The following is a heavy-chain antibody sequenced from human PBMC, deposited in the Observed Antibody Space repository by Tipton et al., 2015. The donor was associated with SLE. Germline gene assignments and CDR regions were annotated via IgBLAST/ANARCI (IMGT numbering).Heavy chain of an antibody. V-gene: IGHV4-59*01. CDR2: IYYGGST. CDR3: AREGGIAARRRGFEY. CDR1: GGSISTYY. Sequence: TLSLTCTVSGGSISTYYWSWIRRPPGKGLEWIGYIYYGGSTNNNPSLKSRVTISVDTSKNQFSLKLSSVTAADTAVYYCAREGGIAARRRGFEYWGQGTLVTVSS. J-gene: IGHJ4*02. D-gene: IGHD6-6*01.